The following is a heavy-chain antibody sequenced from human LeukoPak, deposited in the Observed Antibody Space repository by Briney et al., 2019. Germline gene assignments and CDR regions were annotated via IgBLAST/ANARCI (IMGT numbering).Heavy chain of an antibody. V-gene: IGHV4-34*01. CDR1: GGSFSGYY. D-gene: IGHD3-10*01. J-gene: IGHJ6*03. Sequence: SETLSLTCAVYGGSFSGYYWSWIRQPPGKGLEWIGEINHSGSTNYNSSLKSRVTISVDTSKNQFSLKLSSVTAADTAVYYCARSMVRGLIPYYYYMDVWGKGTTVTVSS. CDR2: INHSGST. CDR3: ARSMVRGLIPYYYYMDV.